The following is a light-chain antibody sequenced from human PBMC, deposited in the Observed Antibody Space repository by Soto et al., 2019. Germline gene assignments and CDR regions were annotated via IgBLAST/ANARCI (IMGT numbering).Light chain of an antibody. CDR1: SGHSSYA. CDR3: QTWGTGFPI. J-gene: IGLJ2*01. Sequence: QSVLTQSPSASASLGASVKLTCTLSSGHSSYAIAWHQQQPEKGPRYLMKVNSDGSHSEGDGIPDRFSGSSSGAERYLTISSLQSEDEADYYCQTWGTGFPIFGGGTKLTVL. V-gene: IGLV4-69*01. CDR2: VNSDGSH.